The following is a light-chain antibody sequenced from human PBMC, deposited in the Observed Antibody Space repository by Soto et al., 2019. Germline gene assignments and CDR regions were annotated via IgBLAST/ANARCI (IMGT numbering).Light chain of an antibody. CDR2: DTS. CDR3: QHRSIWPVS. V-gene: IGKV3-15*01. CDR1: QSVSSN. J-gene: IGKJ5*01. Sequence: IVMTQSPATLSVSPGEGATLSCRASQSVSSNLTWYQQKPGQAPRLLIYDTSTRATGVPARFSGSRSGTEFTLTINSLQSEDFAVYYCQHRSIWPVSFGQGTRLEI.